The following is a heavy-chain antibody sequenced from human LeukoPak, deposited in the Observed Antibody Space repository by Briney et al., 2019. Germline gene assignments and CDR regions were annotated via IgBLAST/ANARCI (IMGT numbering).Heavy chain of an antibody. V-gene: IGHV4-59*01. J-gene: IGHJ4*02. CDR1: GGSISSYY. CDR3: ARSPDYDILTGYPSGFDY. Sequence: SETLSLTCTVSGGSISSYYWGWIRQPPGKGLEWIGYIYYSGSTNYNPSLKSRVTISVDTSKNQFSLKLSSVTAADTAVYYCARSPDYDILTGYPSGFDYWGQGTLVTVSS. D-gene: IGHD3-9*01. CDR2: IYYSGST.